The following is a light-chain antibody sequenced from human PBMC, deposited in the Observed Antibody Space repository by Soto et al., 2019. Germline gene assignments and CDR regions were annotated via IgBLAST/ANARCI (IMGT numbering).Light chain of an antibody. CDR2: EFS. CDR3: SSYTTGSTLYV. V-gene: IGLV2-14*01. Sequence: QSALTQPASVSGSPGQSITISCTGSSNDIGAYKYVSWYQQYPGKAPKLIIFEFSNRPSGVSNRFSGSKSGNTASLTIAGLQAEDEADYHCSSYTTGSTLYVFGGGTKLTVL. J-gene: IGLJ1*01. CDR1: SNDIGAYKY.